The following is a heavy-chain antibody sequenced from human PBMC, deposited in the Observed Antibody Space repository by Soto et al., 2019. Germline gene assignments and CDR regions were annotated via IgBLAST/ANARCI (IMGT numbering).Heavy chain of an antibody. D-gene: IGHD5-12*01. J-gene: IGHJ4*02. CDR2: IIPILGIA. Sequence: SVEVSCKASGYTFASCDSRWVRQAPGQGLEWMGRIIPILGIANYAQKFQGRVTITADKSTSTAYMELSSLRSEDTAVYYCARDLGGYDWDLTGPHFDYWGQGTLVTVSS. CDR3: ARDLGGYDWDLTGPHFDY. V-gene: IGHV1-69*04. CDR1: GYTFASCD.